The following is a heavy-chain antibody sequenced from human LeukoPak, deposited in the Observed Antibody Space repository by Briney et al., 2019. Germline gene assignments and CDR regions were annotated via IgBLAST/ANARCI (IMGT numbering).Heavy chain of an antibody. Sequence: GSLRLSCAASGFTFSSYWMSWVRQAPGKGLEGVANINEDGSKKYYVDSVKGRLTISRDNAEKSLYLHMDSLRGEDTAVYYCTRDVASSTYHFDSSGLLDYWGQGTLVTVSS. J-gene: IGHJ4*02. CDR1: GFTFSSYW. V-gene: IGHV3-7*01. CDR2: INEDGSKK. CDR3: TRDVASSTYHFDSSGLLDY. D-gene: IGHD3-22*01.